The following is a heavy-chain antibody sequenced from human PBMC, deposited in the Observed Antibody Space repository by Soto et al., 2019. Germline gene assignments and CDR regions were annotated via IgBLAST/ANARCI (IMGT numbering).Heavy chain of an antibody. CDR2: IWYDGSNK. V-gene: IGHV3-33*01. Sequence: TGGSLRLSCAASGFTFSSYGMHWVRQAPGKGLEWVAVIWYDGSNKYYADSVKGRFTISRDNSKNTLYLQMNSLRAEDTAVYYCAREFFFGHTDYYDSSGYYPEFDYWGQGTLVTVSS. D-gene: IGHD3-22*01. CDR3: AREFFFGHTDYYDSSGYYPEFDY. CDR1: GFTFSSYG. J-gene: IGHJ4*02.